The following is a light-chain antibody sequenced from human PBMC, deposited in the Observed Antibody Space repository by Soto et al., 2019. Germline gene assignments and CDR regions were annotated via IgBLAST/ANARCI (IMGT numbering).Light chain of an antibody. CDR2: GNS. V-gene: IGLV1-40*01. CDR1: SSNIGAGYD. J-gene: IGLJ3*02. CDR3: QSYDRSMSGWV. Sequence: QSVLTQPPSVSGAPGQRVTISCTGSSSNIGAGYDVHWYPQLPGTAPKLLIYGNSNRPSGVPDRFSGSKSGTSASLAIPGLQDEDEADYYCQSYDRSMSGWVFGGGTKLTVL.